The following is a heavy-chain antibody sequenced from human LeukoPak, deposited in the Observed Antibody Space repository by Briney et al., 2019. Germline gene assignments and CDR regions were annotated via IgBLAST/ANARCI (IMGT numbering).Heavy chain of an antibody. CDR1: GFTFSSYS. J-gene: IGHJ4*02. D-gene: IGHD5-18*01. CDR3: AGGGRGYSEGVNSAY. CDR2: ISSSSSYI. Sequence: GGSLRLSCAASGFTFSSYSMNWVRQAPGKGLEWVSSISSSSSYIYYADSVKGRFTISRDNAKNSLYLQMNSLRAEDTAVYYCAGGGRGYSEGVNSAYWGQGTLVTVSS. V-gene: IGHV3-21*01.